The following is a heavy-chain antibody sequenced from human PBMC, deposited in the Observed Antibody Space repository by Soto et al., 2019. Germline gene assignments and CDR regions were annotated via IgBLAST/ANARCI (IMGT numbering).Heavy chain of an antibody. CDR3: AHAGDYDLLTFDH. CDR2: IYWDDDK. CDR1: GFSRSTDHMG. Sequence: KESGPTLVRPAQTLTLTCDFSGFSRSTDHMGVAWIRQPPGKALEWLALIYWDDDKRYSPSLKDRLAISKDTSSNQVVLTITNMDPGDTATYFCAHAGDYDLLTFDHWGPGTLVTVSS. D-gene: IGHD4-17*01. J-gene: IGHJ4*02. V-gene: IGHV2-5*02.